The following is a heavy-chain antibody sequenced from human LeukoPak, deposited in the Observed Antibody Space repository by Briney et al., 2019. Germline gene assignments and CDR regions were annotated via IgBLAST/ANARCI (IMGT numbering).Heavy chain of an antibody. V-gene: IGHV3-23*01. CDR3: ARGLTVTY. D-gene: IGHD4-17*01. Sequence: PGGSLRLSCAASGFTFNNYAMNWVRQAPGKGLEWVSVISGSGGTTYYADSVKGRFTISRDSSNNTLYLQMNSLRAEDTAVYYCARGLTVTYWGQGTLVTVSS. J-gene: IGHJ4*02. CDR2: ISGSGGTT. CDR1: GFTFNNYA.